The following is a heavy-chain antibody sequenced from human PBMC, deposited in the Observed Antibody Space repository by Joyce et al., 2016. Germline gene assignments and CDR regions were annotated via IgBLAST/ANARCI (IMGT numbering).Heavy chain of an antibody. J-gene: IGHJ4*02. Sequence: QVQLVQSVAEVKKPGASVKVSCKASGYTFINYGINWVRKAPRQGLEWMGWISTYNDNTNYAQKLQVRVTMTTDTSTTTAYMELRSLRSDDTAMYYCARDRAGTIDYWGQGTLVTVSS. CDR2: ISTYNDNT. CDR1: GYTFINYG. V-gene: IGHV1-18*01. CDR3: ARDRAGTIDY. D-gene: IGHD1-1*01.